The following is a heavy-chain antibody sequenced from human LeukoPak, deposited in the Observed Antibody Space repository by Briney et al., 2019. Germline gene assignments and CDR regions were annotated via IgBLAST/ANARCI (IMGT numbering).Heavy chain of an antibody. CDR2: INRGGST. J-gene: IGHJ4*02. Sequence: SETLSLTCAVYGGSFSNNYWTWIRQPPGKGLEWIGEINRGGSTEYNPSLKSRVTISVDTSKSQFSLKLNSVTAADTAVYFCARDYDSGSYYRIWGQGTLVTVSS. CDR1: GGSFSNNY. CDR3: ARDYDSGSYYRI. D-gene: IGHD3-10*01. V-gene: IGHV4-34*01.